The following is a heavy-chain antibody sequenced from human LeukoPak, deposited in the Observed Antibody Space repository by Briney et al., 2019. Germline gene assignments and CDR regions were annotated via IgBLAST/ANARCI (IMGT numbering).Heavy chain of an antibody. CDR1: GGSFSGYY. D-gene: IGHD2-2*01. V-gene: IGHV4-34*01. CDR2: INHSGST. J-gene: IGHJ4*02. Sequence: PSETLSLTCAVYGGSFSGYYWSWIRQPPGKGLEWIGEINHSGSTNYNPSLKSRVTISVDTSKNQFSLKLSSVTAADTAVYYCARGAPFTHIVVVPAATKYFDYWGQGTLVTVSS. CDR3: ARGAPFTHIVVVPAATKYFDY.